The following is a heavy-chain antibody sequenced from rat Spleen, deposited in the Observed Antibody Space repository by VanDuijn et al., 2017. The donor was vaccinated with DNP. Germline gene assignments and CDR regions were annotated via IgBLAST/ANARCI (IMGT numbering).Heavy chain of an antibody. CDR3: TSNPHIRTAAPFDY. Sequence: EVQLVESGGGLVQPGRSLKLSCAASGFTFSDYYMAWVRQAPKKGLEWVASMSHVGNSIYYGDSVKGRFTISRDNAQNTVYLQMNSLRSEDTATYYCTSNPHIRTAAPFDYWGQGVMVTVSS. CDR2: MSHVGNSI. J-gene: IGHJ2*01. V-gene: IGHV5-22*01. D-gene: IGHD3-8*01. CDR1: GFTFSDYY.